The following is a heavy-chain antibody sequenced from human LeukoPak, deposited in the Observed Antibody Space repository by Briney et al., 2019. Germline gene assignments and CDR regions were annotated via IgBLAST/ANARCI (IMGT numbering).Heavy chain of an antibody. CDR3: ARGGGSYYYDSSDSLDGAFDI. CDR2: ISYDGSNK. Sequence: PGGSLRLSCAASGFTFSSYGMHWVRQAPGKGLEWVAVISYDGSNKYYADSVKGRFTISRDNSKNTLYLQMNSLRAEDTAVYYCARGGGSYYYDSSDSLDGAFDIWGQGTMVTVSS. J-gene: IGHJ3*02. CDR1: GFTFSSYG. D-gene: IGHD3-22*01. V-gene: IGHV3-30*03.